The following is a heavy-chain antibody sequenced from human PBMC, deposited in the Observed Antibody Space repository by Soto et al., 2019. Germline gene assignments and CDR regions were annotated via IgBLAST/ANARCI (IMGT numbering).Heavy chain of an antibody. D-gene: IGHD6-13*01. J-gene: IGHJ4*02. CDR1: GVSFSGYS. Sequence: QVQLQQWGAGLLKPSEPLSLTCAVYGVSFSGYSWSWIRQRPGKGLEWIGKINHRGSTTCNPSLKLRVTISVDTSKNPFSLKLSSVTAAATAVYYCEREGRRVYASSWAYWGQGPIITVSS. CDR2: INHRGST. V-gene: IGHV4-34*01. CDR3: EREGRRVYASSWAY.